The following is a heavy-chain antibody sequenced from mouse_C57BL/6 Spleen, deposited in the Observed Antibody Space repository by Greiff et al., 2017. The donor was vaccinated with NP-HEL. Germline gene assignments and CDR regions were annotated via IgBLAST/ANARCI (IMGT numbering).Heavy chain of an antibody. V-gene: IGHV1-18*01. CDR1: GYTFTDYN. CDR3: ARSGTYYYGSSAWFAY. CDR2: INPNNGGT. D-gene: IGHD1-1*01. Sequence: VQLQQSGPELVKPGASVKIPCKASGYTFTDYNMDWVKQSHGKSLEWIGDINPNNGGTIYNQKFKGKATLTVDKSSSTAYMELRSLTSEDTAVDYCARSGTYYYGSSAWFAYWGQGTLVTVSA. J-gene: IGHJ3*01.